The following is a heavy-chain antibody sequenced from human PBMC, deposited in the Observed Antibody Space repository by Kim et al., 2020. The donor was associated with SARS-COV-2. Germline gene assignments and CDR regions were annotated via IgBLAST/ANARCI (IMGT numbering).Heavy chain of an antibody. D-gene: IGHD2-2*01. V-gene: IGHV3-74*01. J-gene: IGHJ6*02. Sequence: GGSLRLSCAASGFTFSGFWMHWVRQAPGKGLVWVSHINSDGRTTSYAESVKGRFSISRDNAKSTLFLQMNSLRAEDTAVYYCVRDGYCSSGNCYRSMGHYYYGMDLWGQGATVTVSS. CDR2: INSDGRTT. CDR1: GFTFSGFW. CDR3: VRDGYCSSGNCYRSMGHYYYGMDL.